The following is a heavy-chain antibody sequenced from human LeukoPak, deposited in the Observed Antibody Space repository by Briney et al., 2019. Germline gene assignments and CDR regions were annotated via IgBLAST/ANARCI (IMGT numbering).Heavy chain of an antibody. Sequence: KPSETLSLTCAVYGGSFSGYYWSWIRQPPGKGLEWIGEINHSGSTNYNTSLKSRVTISVDTSKNQFSLKLSSVTAADTAVYYCARAAYQSSSWYKAGYYYYYMGVWGRGTTVTVSS. CDR3: ARAAYQSSSWYKAGYYYYYMGV. V-gene: IGHV4-34*01. J-gene: IGHJ6*03. CDR2: INHSGST. CDR1: GGSFSGYY. D-gene: IGHD6-13*01.